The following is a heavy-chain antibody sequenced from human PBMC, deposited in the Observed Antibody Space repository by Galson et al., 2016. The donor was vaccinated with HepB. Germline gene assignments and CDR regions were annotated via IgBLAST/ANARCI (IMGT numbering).Heavy chain of an antibody. Sequence: SLRLSCAASGFTFSNYAMYWVRQAPGKGLEWVAVISFDGNNQYYADSVKGRSTISRDNSNNTLYLRTDSLRVDDTAVYYCVRGKNAGDSTRLNYWGQGTLVTVSS. J-gene: IGHJ4*02. V-gene: IGHV3-30-3*01. D-gene: IGHD2/OR15-2a*01. CDR1: GFTFSNYA. CDR3: VRGKNAGDSTRLNY. CDR2: ISFDGNNQ.